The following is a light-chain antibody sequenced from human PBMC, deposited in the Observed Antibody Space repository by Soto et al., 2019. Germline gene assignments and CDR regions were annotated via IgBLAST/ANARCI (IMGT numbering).Light chain of an antibody. Sequence: EIGMTQSPATLSVSPGERATLSCRASQSVSSNLAWYQQKPGQAPRLLIYGASTRATGIPARFSGSGSGTEFTLTISSLQSEDFAVYYCQHLETFGQGTKVEIK. J-gene: IGKJ1*01. V-gene: IGKV3-15*01. CDR3: QHLET. CDR1: QSVSSN. CDR2: GAS.